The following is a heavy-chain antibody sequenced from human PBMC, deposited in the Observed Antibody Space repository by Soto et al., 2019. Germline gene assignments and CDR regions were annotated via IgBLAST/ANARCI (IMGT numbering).Heavy chain of an antibody. Sequence: SETLSLTCTVSGGSISSGGYYWSWIRQHPGKGLEWIGYIYYSGSTYYNPSLKSRVTISVDTSKNQFSLKLSSVTAADTAVYYCARDVGDGYKNFDYWGQGTLVTXSS. D-gene: IGHD5-12*01. J-gene: IGHJ4*02. CDR2: IYYSGST. CDR1: GGSISSGGYY. CDR3: ARDVGDGYKNFDY. V-gene: IGHV4-31*03.